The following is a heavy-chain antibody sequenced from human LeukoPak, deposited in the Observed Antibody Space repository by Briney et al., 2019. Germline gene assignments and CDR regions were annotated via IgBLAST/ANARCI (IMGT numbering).Heavy chain of an antibody. CDR3: ARGDSSGWYYFDY. CDR1: GGSISSYY. D-gene: IGHD6-19*01. V-gene: IGHV4-59*01. J-gene: IGHJ4*02. Sequence: SETLSLTCTVSGGSISSYYWSWIRQPPGKGLEWIGYIYYSGSTNYNPSLKSRVTISVDTSKNQFSLKLSSVTVADTAVYYCARGDSSGWYYFDYWGQGTLVTVSS. CDR2: IYYSGST.